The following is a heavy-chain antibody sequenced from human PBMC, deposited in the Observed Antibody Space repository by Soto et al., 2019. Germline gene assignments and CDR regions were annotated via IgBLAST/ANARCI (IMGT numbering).Heavy chain of an antibody. CDR1: GFTFSSYT. D-gene: IGHD1-26*01. CDR3: ASLIVGASRRVYDI. V-gene: IGHV3-21*01. J-gene: IGHJ3*02. CDR2: ISASGDYI. Sequence: EVQLVESGGNLVKPGGSLKLSCAASGFTFSSYTMNWVRQAPGKGLEWVSSISASGDYIYYADSVKGRFTISRDNAKNSLHLQMNSLRDDDTAVYFCASLIVGASRRVYDIWGQGTMVTVSS.